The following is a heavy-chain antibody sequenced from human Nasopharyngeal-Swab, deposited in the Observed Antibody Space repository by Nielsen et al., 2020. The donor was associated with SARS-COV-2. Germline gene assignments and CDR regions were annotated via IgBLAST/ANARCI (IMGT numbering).Heavy chain of an antibody. V-gene: IGHV4-59*01. D-gene: IGHD1-26*01. CDR3: ARERELLRGDAYDM. CDR1: GGSIISYY. CDR2: IYYSGST. Sequence: STALGGSIISYYWSWIRQPPGKGLDGIGYIYYSGSTNYNPSLKSPITISVDTSKNQFSLKLSSVTAADTAVYYCARERELLRGDAYDMWGQGKMVTVSS. J-gene: IGHJ3*02.